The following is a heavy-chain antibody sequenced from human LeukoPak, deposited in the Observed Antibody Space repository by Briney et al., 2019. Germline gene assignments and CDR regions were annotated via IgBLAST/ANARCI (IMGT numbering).Heavy chain of an antibody. V-gene: IGHV1-18*01. CDR1: GYTFTSDV. J-gene: IGHJ6*03. D-gene: IGHD2-15*01. Sequence: GASVKVSCKASGYTFTSDVISWVRQAPGQGLEWMGWISVYNGNTNYAQKLQGRVTMTTDTSTSTAYMELRSLRSDDTAVYYCARSAGCSGGSCYGGYMDVWGKGTTVTVSS. CDR3: ARSAGCSGGSCYGGYMDV. CDR2: ISVYNGNT.